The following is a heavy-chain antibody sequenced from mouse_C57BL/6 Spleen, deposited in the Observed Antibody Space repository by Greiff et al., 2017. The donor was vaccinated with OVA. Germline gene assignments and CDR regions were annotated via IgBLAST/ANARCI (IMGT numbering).Heavy chain of an antibody. V-gene: IGHV1-26*01. CDR2: INPNNGGT. CDR3: ARGYYYGRGFAY. J-gene: IGHJ3*01. D-gene: IGHD1-1*01. Sequence: VQLQQSGPELVKPGASVKISCKASGYTFTDYYMNWVKQSHGKSLEWIGDINPNNGGTSYNQKFKGKATLTVDKSSSTAYMELRSLTSEDSAVYYCARGYYYGRGFAYWGQGTLVTVSA. CDR1: GYTFTDYY.